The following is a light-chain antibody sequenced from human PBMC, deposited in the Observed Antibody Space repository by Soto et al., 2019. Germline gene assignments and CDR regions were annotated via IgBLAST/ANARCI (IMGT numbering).Light chain of an antibody. Sequence: EIVLTQSPATLSLSPGERATLSCRASQSVSSYLAWYQQKPGQAPRLLIYDASNRATGIPARFSGSGSGTDFPLTISSLEPEDFAVYYCKQRSNWPGITFGGGTKVEI. J-gene: IGKJ4*01. CDR3: KQRSNWPGIT. CDR2: DAS. V-gene: IGKV3-11*01. CDR1: QSVSSY.